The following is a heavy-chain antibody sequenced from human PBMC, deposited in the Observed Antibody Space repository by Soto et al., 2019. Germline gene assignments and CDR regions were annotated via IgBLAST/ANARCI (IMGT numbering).Heavy chain of an antibody. V-gene: IGHV1-18*01. D-gene: IGHD6-13*01. CDR2: ISGDNVNR. CDR1: GYNLREYG. CDR3: GREGQQLAQEQYFQFNGVDV. J-gene: IGHJ6*02. Sequence: QVHLVQSGVEVKKPGASVKVSCTAHGYNLREYGVSWLRQVPGQGFEWMGWISGDNVNRRSSQRFQDRLPMNTGTSTNTASMELRSLRSDETAVYFCGREGQQLAQEQYFQFNGVDVWGQGTSVTVSS.